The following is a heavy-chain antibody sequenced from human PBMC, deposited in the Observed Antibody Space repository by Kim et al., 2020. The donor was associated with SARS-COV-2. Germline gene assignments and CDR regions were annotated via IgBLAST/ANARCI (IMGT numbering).Heavy chain of an antibody. CDR3: ARVRIAAAGTDY. Sequence: SETLSLTCTVSGYSISSGYYWGWIRQPPGKGLEWIGSIYHSGSTYYNPSLKSRVTISVDTSKNQFSLKLSSVTAADTAVYYCARVRIAAAGTDYWGQGTLVTVSS. CDR2: IYHSGST. J-gene: IGHJ4*02. V-gene: IGHV4-38-2*02. CDR1: GYSISSGYY. D-gene: IGHD6-13*01.